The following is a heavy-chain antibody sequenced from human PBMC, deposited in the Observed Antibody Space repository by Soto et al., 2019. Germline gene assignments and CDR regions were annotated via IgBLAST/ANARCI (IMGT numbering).Heavy chain of an antibody. CDR2: IFYSGST. Sequence: ETLSLTCTVSGGSISSSSYYWGWIRQPPGKGLEWIGSIFYSGSTYYNPSLKSRVTISVDTSKNQFSLKLSSVTAADTAVYYCARHGPGGSYSDYWGQGTLVTVSS. V-gene: IGHV4-39*01. CDR1: GGSISSSSYY. D-gene: IGHD1-26*01. CDR3: ARHGPGGSYSDY. J-gene: IGHJ4*02.